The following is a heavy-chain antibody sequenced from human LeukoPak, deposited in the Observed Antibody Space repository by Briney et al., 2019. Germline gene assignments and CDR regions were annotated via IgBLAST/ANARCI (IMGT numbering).Heavy chain of an antibody. CDR2: MNPNSGNT. CDR3: ARTPNPPYYDFWSGYHNWFDP. V-gene: IGHV1-8*01. J-gene: IGHJ5*02. D-gene: IGHD3-3*01. Sequence: ASVKVSCKASGYTFTSYDINWVRQATGQGLEWMGWMNPNSGNTGYAQKFQGRVTMTRKTSISTAYMELSSLRSDDTAVYYCARTPNPPYYDFWSGYHNWFDPWGQGTLVTVSS. CDR1: GYTFTSYD.